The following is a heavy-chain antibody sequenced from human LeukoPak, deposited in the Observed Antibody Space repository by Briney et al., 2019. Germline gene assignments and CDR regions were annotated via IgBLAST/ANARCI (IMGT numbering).Heavy chain of an antibody. D-gene: IGHD3-10*01. CDR1: GFTFRTYP. CDR3: AKAPRLAGVPLDY. V-gene: IGHV3-23*01. Sequence: GGSLRLSCAASGFTFRTYPMTWVRQAPGKGLEWVSSISDSGGGAYYADSVKGRFTISRDNFKNTLFLQMNNLRAEDTAIYYCAKAPRLAGVPLDYWGQGTVVTVSS. CDR2: ISDSGGGA. J-gene: IGHJ4*02.